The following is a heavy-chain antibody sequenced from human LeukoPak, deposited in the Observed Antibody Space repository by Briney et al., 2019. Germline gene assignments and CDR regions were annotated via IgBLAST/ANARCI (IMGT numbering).Heavy chain of an antibody. CDR1: GYSFTNYW. V-gene: IGHV5-51*01. J-gene: IGHJ4*02. CDR2: IYPGDSDT. CDR3: ARYRPAAGLNY. Sequence: GESLKISCKGSGYSFTNYWIGWVRQMPGKGLEWMGIIYPGDSDTRYSPSFQGQVTISADKSISTAYLQWSSLKASDTAMCYCARYRPAAGLNYWGQGTLVTVSS. D-gene: IGHD6-13*01.